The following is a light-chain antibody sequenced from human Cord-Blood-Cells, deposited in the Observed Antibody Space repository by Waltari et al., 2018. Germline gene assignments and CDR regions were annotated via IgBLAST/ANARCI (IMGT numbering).Light chain of an antibody. V-gene: IGLV2-8*01. CDR3: SSYAGSNNVV. J-gene: IGLJ2*01. Sequence: QFAPTQPTSASGSPGPPVTLSPPATRSHLGGYTSASCYQQHPGKAPKHMFYEARRRPSGVPDRSSGSKSGNTASLTGSGLQAEDEADYYCSSYAGSNNVVFGGGTKLTVL. CDR2: EAR. CDR1: RSHLGGYTS.